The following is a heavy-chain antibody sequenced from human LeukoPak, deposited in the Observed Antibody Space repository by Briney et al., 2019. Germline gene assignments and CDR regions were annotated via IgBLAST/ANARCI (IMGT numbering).Heavy chain of an antibody. Sequence: GGSLRLSCAASGFTFSSYAMHWVRQAPGKGLEYVSVISSNGGSTYYANSVKGRFTISRDNSKNTLYLQMGSLRAEDTAVYYCARVQVGSWYWGQGTLVTVSS. CDR1: GFTFSSYA. CDR2: ISSNGGST. CDR3: ARVQVGSWY. V-gene: IGHV3-64*01. D-gene: IGHD6-13*01. J-gene: IGHJ4*02.